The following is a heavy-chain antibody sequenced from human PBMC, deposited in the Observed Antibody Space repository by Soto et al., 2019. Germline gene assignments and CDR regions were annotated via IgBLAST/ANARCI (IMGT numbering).Heavy chain of an antibody. CDR2: ISPSNGNT. D-gene: IGHD2-2*01. CDR1: GFTFRTYG. V-gene: IGHV1-18*01. Sequence: QVQLVQSGGEVKKPGASVKVSCRASGFTFRTYGITWLRQAPGQGPEWMGWISPSNGNTKYAQSFQDRVTMTTDTPTNKAYMQLRSLKSDDTAVYSCASESACPGRSCPWDYWGQGTLVTVSS. J-gene: IGHJ4*02. CDR3: ASESACPGRSCPWDY.